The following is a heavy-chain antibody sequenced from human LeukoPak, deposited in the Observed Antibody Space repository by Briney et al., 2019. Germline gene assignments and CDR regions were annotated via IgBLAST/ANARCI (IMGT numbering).Heavy chain of an antibody. Sequence: PGGSLRLSCAASGFTFSSYEMNWVRQAPGKGLEWVSYISSSGSTIYYADSVKGRFTISRDNAKNSLYLQMNSLRAEDTAVYYCARDHYWLVDTAMVTGYYYYYMDVWGKGTTVTVSS. CDR3: ARDHYWLVDTAMVTGYYYYYMDV. J-gene: IGHJ6*03. V-gene: IGHV3-48*03. CDR2: ISSSGSTI. D-gene: IGHD5-18*01. CDR1: GFTFSSYE.